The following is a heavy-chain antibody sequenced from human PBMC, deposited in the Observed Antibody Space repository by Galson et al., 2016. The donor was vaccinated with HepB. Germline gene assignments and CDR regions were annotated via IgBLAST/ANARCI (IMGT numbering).Heavy chain of an antibody. D-gene: IGHD3-22*01. CDR3: ARDNLRGYDTYVY. CDR2: ISDDGSNK. V-gene: IGHV3-30*04. J-gene: IGHJ4*02. Sequence: SLRLSCAASGFTFTTYTMHWVRQAPGKGLEWVAVISDDGSNKNYADSVRGRFTISRDNSKNQLFLQMNSLRAEDTAVYYCARDNLRGYDTYVYWGQGTLVTVSS. CDR1: GFTFTTYT.